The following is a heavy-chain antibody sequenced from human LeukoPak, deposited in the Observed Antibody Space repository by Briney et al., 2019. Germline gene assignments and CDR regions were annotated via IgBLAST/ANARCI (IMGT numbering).Heavy chain of an antibody. Sequence: SETLSLSCSVSGGSINSYYWSWVRQPAGKGLEWIGRIYNSGSTNYNPSLKSRVSMSVDTSKNQFSLKLNSVTAADTAVYYCARDLRYYYDSSGYVYDAFDIWGQGTMVTVSS. CDR2: IYNSGST. D-gene: IGHD3-22*01. CDR3: ARDLRYYYDSSGYVYDAFDI. V-gene: IGHV4-4*07. J-gene: IGHJ3*02. CDR1: GGSINSYY.